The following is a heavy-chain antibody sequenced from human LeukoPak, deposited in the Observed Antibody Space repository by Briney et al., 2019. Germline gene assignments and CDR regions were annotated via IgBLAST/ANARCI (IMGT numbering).Heavy chain of an antibody. CDR2: IYYSGST. CDR3: ARYDVWGTYRAFDY. Sequence: SETLSLTCSVSGGSIRSSSYYWGWIRQPPGKGLEWIGFIYYSGSTYYNPSLKSRVTISVDTSKNQFSLKLSSVTAADTAMYYCARYDVWGTYRAFDYWGQGTLVTVSS. V-gene: IGHV4-39*07. J-gene: IGHJ4*02. CDR1: GGSIRSSSYY. D-gene: IGHD3-16*02.